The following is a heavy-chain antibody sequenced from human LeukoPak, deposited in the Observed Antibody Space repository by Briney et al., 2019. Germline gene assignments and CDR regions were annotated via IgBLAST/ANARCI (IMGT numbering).Heavy chain of an antibody. CDR2: ISAYNGNT. CDR1: GYTFTSYG. J-gene: IGHJ6*02. Sequence: ASVKVSCKASGYTFTSYGISWVRQAPGQGLEWMVWISAYNGNTNYAQKLQGRVTMTTDTSTSTAFMELRSLRSDDTAVYDCARNGVVILYGMDVWGQGTTVTVSS. D-gene: IGHD3-3*01. V-gene: IGHV1-18*04. CDR3: ARNGVVILYGMDV.